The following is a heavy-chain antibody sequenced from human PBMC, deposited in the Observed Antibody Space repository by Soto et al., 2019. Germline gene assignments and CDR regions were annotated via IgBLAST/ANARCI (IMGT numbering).Heavy chain of an antibody. CDR2: IKQDGSDE. CDR3: ARDHIVGATNFDY. D-gene: IGHD1-26*01. Sequence: PGGSLRLSCAASGFTFSDYWMSWVRQAPGKGLEWVAHIKQDGSDEHYVDSVKGRFTISRDNAQNSLYLQLNSLRAEDTAVYYCARDHIVGATNFDYWGQGTLVTVSS. CDR1: GFTFSDYW. V-gene: IGHV3-7*05. J-gene: IGHJ4*02.